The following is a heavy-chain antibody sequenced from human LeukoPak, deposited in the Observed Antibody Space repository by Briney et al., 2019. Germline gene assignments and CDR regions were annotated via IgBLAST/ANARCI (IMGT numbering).Heavy chain of an antibody. V-gene: IGHV3-48*03. CDR3: ARGGSLGY. D-gene: IGHD6-19*01. CDR1: GFTLSSYE. Sequence: GGSLSLSCAASGFTLSSYEMNWVRQAPGKGLEWVSKISSSGSAIYYADSVKGRFTISRDNAKSTLYLQMNSLRVEDTAVYYCARGGSLGYWDQGTLVTVSS. J-gene: IGHJ4*02. CDR2: ISSSGSAI.